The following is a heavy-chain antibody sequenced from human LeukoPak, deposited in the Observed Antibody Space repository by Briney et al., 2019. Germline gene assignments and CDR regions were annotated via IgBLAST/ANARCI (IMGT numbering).Heavy chain of an antibody. J-gene: IGHJ4*02. D-gene: IGHD3-22*01. CDR3: ARXLNYYDSSGYGH. CDR1: GFTFSTNY. CDR2: IYSGGSP. V-gene: IGHV3-53*01. Sequence: GGSLRLSCAASGFTFSTNYMSWVRQAPGKGLEWVSVIYSGGSPYYADSVKGRFTISRDNSKNTLYLQMNSLRAEDTAVYYCARXLNYYDSSGYGHWGQGTLVTVSS.